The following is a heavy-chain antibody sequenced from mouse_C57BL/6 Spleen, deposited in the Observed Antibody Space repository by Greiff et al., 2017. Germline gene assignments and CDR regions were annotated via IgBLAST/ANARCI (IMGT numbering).Heavy chain of an antibody. V-gene: IGHV1-39*01. D-gene: IGHD1-2*01. CDR1: GYAFSNYN. CDR2: INPRYGTT. J-gene: IGHJ4*01. Sequence: EVKLVESGAELVKPGASVKISCKASGYAFSNYNMNWVKQSNGKSLEWIGEINPRYGTTCYNRKFKGKATLTADQSSSTSYMQLNSLTSEDSAVYFCASSYSGYSYSLDYWGQGTSVTVSS. CDR3: ASSYSGYSYSLDY.